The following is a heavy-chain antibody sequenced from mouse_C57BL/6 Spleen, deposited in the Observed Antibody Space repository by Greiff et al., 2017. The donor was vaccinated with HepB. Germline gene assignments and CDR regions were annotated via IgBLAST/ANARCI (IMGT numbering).Heavy chain of an antibody. Sequence: EVQLVESGGGLVKPGGSLKLSCAASGFTFSSYAMSWVRQTPEKRLEWVATISDGGSYTYYPDNVKGRFTISRDNAKNNLYLQMSHLKSEDTAMYYCARIGYQIGMDYWGQGTSVTVSS. CDR3: ARIGYQIGMDY. CDR2: ISDGGSYT. CDR1: GFTFSSYA. D-gene: IGHD2-14*01. V-gene: IGHV5-4*01. J-gene: IGHJ4*01.